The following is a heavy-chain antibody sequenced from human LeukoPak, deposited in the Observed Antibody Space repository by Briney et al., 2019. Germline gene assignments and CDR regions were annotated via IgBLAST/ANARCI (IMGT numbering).Heavy chain of an antibody. CDR1: GFTFSSYE. Sequence: GGSLRLSCAASGFTFSSYEMNWVRQAPGKGLEWVSYISSSGSTIYYADSVKGRFTISRDNAKNSLYLQMNSLRAEDTAVYYCAREEADSSGYFDYWGQGTPVTVSS. CDR3: AREEADSSGYFDY. J-gene: IGHJ4*02. CDR2: ISSSGSTI. D-gene: IGHD3-22*01. V-gene: IGHV3-48*03.